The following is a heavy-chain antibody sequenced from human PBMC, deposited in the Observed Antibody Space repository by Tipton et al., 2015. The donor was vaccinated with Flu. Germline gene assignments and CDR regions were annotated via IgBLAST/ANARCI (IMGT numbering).Heavy chain of an antibody. V-gene: IGHV4-4*07. Sequence: TLSLTCTVSGGSIGSHYWSWIRQPAGKGLEWIGRIYTSGTMIYNPSLKSRVTMSIDPPKNQFSLKLSSVTAADTAVYYCARGSGSGAYVIFDYWGQGMLVTVSS. CDR3: ARGSGSGAYVIFDY. CDR2: IYTSGTM. J-gene: IGHJ4*02. CDR1: GGSIGSHY. D-gene: IGHD3-10*01.